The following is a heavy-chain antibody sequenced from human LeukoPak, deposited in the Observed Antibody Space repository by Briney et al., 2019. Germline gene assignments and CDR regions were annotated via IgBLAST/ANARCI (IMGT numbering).Heavy chain of an antibody. Sequence: SSEKVSCKASGYTLTSYDINWVGQATGQGLAGMGWVNPNNGKKGYAPHPQGRVPITRKTAKSTAYTELSSLRSEDTAVYYCARYSGSYYDLVYWGQGTLVTVSS. CDR2: VNPNNGKK. CDR3: ARYSGSYYDLVY. CDR1: GYTLTSYD. D-gene: IGHD1-26*01. V-gene: IGHV1-8*03. J-gene: IGHJ4*02.